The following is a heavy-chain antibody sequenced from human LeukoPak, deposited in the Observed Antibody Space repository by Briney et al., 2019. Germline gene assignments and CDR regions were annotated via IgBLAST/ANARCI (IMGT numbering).Heavy chain of an antibody. V-gene: IGHV3-23*01. CDR2: ISGSGGST. CDR1: GFTFSSYA. J-gene: IGHJ4*02. D-gene: IGHD6-13*01. Sequence: GGSLRLSCAASGFTFSSYAMSWVRQAPAKGLEWVSTISGSGGSTYYTDSVRGRFTISRDNSKNTLYLQMNSLRAEDTAVYYCAKEVAVAGRGRYYFDYWGQGTLVTVSS. CDR3: AKEVAVAGRGRYYFDY.